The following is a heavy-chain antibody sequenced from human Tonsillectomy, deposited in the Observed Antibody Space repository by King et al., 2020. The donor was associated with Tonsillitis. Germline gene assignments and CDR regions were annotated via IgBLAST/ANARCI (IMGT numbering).Heavy chain of an antibody. Sequence: VQLVQSGGGLAQSGGSLRLSCAASGFTFSSYAMCWVRQAPGKGLELVSAISCGGVSTSYDDSVKGRFTISRDNSKNTLYLQMNSLRAEDTAVYYCAKVLSIAVAGKLDYWGQGTLVTVSS. J-gene: IGHJ4*02. CDR1: GFTFSSYA. V-gene: IGHV3-23*04. CDR3: AKVLSIAVAGKLDY. D-gene: IGHD6-19*01. CDR2: ISCGGVST.